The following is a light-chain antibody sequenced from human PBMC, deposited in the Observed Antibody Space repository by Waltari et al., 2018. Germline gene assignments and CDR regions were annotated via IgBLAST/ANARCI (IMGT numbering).Light chain of an antibody. CDR3: QQYNSYWT. J-gene: IGKJ1*01. Sequence: DIQMTQSPSTLSASVGDRVTIPCRASQSISSWLAWFQQKPGKAPKPLIYKASSLESGVPSRFSGSGSGTEFTLTISSLQPDDFATYYCQQYNSYWTFGQGTKVEIK. V-gene: IGKV1-5*03. CDR2: KAS. CDR1: QSISSW.